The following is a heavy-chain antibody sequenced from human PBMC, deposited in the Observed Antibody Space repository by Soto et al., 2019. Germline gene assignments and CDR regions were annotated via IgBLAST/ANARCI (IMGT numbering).Heavy chain of an antibody. V-gene: IGHV3-30-3*01. CDR1: GFTFSSYA. CDR2: ISYDGSNK. J-gene: IGHJ6*02. CDR3: ARTKDTAMVPYGMDV. D-gene: IGHD5-18*01. Sequence: LRLSCAASGFTFSSYAMHWVRQAPGKGLEWVAVISYDGSNKYYADSVKGRFTISRDNSKNTLYLQMNSLRAEDTAVYYCARTKDTAMVPYGMDVWGQGTTVTVSS.